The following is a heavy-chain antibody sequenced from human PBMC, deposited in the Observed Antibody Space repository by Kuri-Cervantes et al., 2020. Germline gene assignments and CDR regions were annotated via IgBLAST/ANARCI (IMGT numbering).Heavy chain of an antibody. V-gene: IGHV4-59*01. Sequence: ESLKISCTVSAGSIRSYYWGWVRQPPGKGLEYLGNIYSSGSTNYSPSLKSRVTLSVDTSKNQFSLKLTAVTAADTAVYYCARGYWAAAGYNWFDPWGQGTLVTDSS. D-gene: IGHD6-13*01. CDR2: IYSSGST. J-gene: IGHJ5*02. CDR3: ARGYWAAAGYNWFDP. CDR1: AGSIRSYY.